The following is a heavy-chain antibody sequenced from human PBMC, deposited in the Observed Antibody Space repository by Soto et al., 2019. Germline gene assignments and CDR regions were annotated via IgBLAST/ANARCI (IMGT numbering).Heavy chain of an antibody. CDR2: IYHSGST. V-gene: IGHV4-59*01. CDR3: AGRRRSGSDDAFDI. Sequence: TLSVTCTVSGGSINSYHWCWIRQSPGEGLEWIGYIYHSGSTKHNPSLKSRVTLSVDTSKNNFSLRLSSVTAADTAVYYCAGRRRSGSDDAFDIWGQGTMVTVSS. D-gene: IGHD3-22*01. J-gene: IGHJ3*02. CDR1: GGSINSYH.